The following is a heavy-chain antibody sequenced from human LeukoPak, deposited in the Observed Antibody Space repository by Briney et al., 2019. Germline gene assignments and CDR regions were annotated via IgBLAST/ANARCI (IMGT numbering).Heavy chain of an antibody. CDR1: GFSFSTYW. Sequence: PGGSLRLSCAASGFSFSTYWMHWVRQAPGKGLVWVSRISSDASSTSYADSVKGRFTISRDNAKNTLYLQMNSLRAEDTAVYYCARRDPPYDWGQGTLVTVSS. CDR3: ARRDPPYD. J-gene: IGHJ4*02. CDR2: ISSDASST. D-gene: IGHD2-2*01. V-gene: IGHV3-74*01.